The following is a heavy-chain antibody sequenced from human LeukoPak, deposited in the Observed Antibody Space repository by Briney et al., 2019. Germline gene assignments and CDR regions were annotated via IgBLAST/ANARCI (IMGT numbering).Heavy chain of an antibody. D-gene: IGHD4-17*01. V-gene: IGHV3-20*04. J-gene: IGHJ4*02. Sequence: GGSLRLSCAASGFPFDDYGMSWVRRLPGKGLEWVSGLNWNSGSTTYADSVKGRFTISRDNAKKSLYLQMNCLRAEDTAFYYCARGTNYGDYVFGYWGQGTLVTVSS. CDR1: GFPFDDYG. CDR2: LNWNSGST. CDR3: ARGTNYGDYVFGY.